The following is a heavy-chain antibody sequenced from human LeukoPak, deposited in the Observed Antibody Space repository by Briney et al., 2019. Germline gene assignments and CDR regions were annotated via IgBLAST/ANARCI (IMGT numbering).Heavy chain of an antibody. V-gene: IGHV3-53*01. CDR2: IYSGGST. D-gene: IGHD3-10*01. J-gene: IGHJ4*02. Sequence: GGSLTLSCTASGCTFRDYYVTWIRQAPGKGLEWVSGIYSGGSTYYDDSLKGRFTISRDNSKNTLYLQLNSLRAEDTAVYYCARAPRVEYFDYGGEGTLVTVS. CDR1: GCTFRDYY. CDR3: ARAPRVEYFDY.